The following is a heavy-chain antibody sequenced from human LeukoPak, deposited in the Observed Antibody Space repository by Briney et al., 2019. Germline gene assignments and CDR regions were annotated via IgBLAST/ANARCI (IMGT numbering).Heavy chain of an antibody. Sequence: MSSETLSLTCTVSGGSISSGGYYWSWIRQPPGKGLEWIGYIYHSGSTYYNLSLKSRVTISVDRSKNQFSLKLSSVTAADTAVYYCARVQTYSSGWSLPDYWGQGTLVTVSS. CDR3: ARVQTYSSGWSLPDY. CDR1: GGSISSGGYY. J-gene: IGHJ4*02. D-gene: IGHD6-19*01. V-gene: IGHV4-30-2*01. CDR2: IYHSGST.